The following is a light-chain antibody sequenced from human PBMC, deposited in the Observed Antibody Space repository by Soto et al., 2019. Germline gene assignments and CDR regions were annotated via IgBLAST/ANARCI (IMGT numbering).Light chain of an antibody. V-gene: IGKV1-17*01. CDR2: LAS. CDR1: QHITND. J-gene: IGKJ2*01. Sequence: DIQMTQSPSSLSASVGDTVTITCRASQHITNDCAWYQQKAGRAPKCLILLASRLQTGVPSRFSGSGSDTEFTLIISSLQPEDFSTYYCLHHNGYPPVFGQGTKVQIK. CDR3: LHHNGYPPV.